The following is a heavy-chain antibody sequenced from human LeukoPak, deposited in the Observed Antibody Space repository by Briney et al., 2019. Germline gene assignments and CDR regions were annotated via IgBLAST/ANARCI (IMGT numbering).Heavy chain of an antibody. V-gene: IGHV3-21*01. J-gene: IGHJ4*02. CDR1: GFTFSSYS. CDR3: ARDSVGDSSGYCLDY. CDR2: ISSSSSYI. Sequence: PGGSLRLSCAASGFTFSSYSMNWVRQAPGKGLEWVSSISSSSSYIYYADSVKGRFTISRDNAKNSLYLQMNSLRAEDTAVYYCARDSVGDSSGYCLDYWGQGTLVTVSS. D-gene: IGHD3-22*01.